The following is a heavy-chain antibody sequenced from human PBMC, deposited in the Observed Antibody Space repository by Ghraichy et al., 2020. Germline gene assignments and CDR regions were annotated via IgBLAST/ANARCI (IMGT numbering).Heavy chain of an antibody. CDR3: ARGVSSGWLQFVFDY. CDR1: GGSISSGSYY. V-gene: IGHV4-61*02. CDR2: IYTSGST. J-gene: IGHJ4*02. Sequence: SETLSLTCTVSGGSISSGSYYWSWIRQPAGKGLEWIGRIYTSGSTNYNPSLKSRVTMSVDTSKNQFSLKLSSVTAADTAVYYCARGVSSGWLQFVFDYWGQGTLVTISS. D-gene: IGHD6-19*01.